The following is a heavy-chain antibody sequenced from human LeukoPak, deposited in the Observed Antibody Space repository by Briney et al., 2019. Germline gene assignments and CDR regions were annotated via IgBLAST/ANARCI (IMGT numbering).Heavy chain of an antibody. Sequence: GASVKVSCKASGYTFTSYGISWVRQAPGQGLDWMGWISAYNGNTNYAQKLQGRVTMTTDTSTSTAYMELRSLRSDDTAVYYCASHSPEGGLTDYYYYGMDVWGQGTTVTVSS. D-gene: IGHD2-21*02. CDR2: ISAYNGNT. J-gene: IGHJ6*02. V-gene: IGHV1-18*01. CDR3: ASHSPEGGLTDYYYYGMDV. CDR1: GYTFTSYG.